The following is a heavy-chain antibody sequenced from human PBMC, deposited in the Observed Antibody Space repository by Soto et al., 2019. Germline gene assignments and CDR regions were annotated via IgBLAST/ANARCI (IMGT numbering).Heavy chain of an antibody. CDR2: IYYSGST. CDR1: GGSISSSSYF. Sequence: PSETLSLTCSVSGGSISSSSYFWGWIRQPPGKGLEWIGYIYYSGSTNYNPSLKSRVTISVDTSKNQFSLKLSSVTAADTAVYYCARLDCGGDCYPYWGQGTLVTVSS. CDR3: ARLDCGGDCYPY. D-gene: IGHD2-21*02. J-gene: IGHJ4*02. V-gene: IGHV4-61*05.